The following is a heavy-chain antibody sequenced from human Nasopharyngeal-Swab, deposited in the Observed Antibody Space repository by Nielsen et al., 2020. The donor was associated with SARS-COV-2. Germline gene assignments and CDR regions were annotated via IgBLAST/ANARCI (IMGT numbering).Heavy chain of an antibody. D-gene: IGHD3-22*01. Sequence: WIRQPPGQGLEWIGEIYHSGSTNYNPSLKSRVTISVDKSKNQFSLKLSSVTAADTAVYYCALDYYDSSGYSRPNDYWGQGTLVTVSS. CDR3: ALDYYDSSGYSRPNDY. V-gene: IGHV4-4*02. CDR2: IYHSGST. J-gene: IGHJ4*02.